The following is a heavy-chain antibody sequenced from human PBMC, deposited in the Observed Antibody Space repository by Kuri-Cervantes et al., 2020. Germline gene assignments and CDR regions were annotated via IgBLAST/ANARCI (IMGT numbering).Heavy chain of an antibody. J-gene: IGHJ4*02. CDR2: IYWDDDK. Sequence: SGPTLVKPTQTLTLTCTFAGFSLSNNGVGVGWIRQPPGKALEWLALIYWDDDKRYSPSLKSRLTITKDTSKNQVVLTMTNMDPVDTATYYCAHSSSSWYGGPTYFDYWGQGTLVTVSS. CDR1: GFSLSNNGVG. D-gene: IGHD6-13*01. V-gene: IGHV2-5*02. CDR3: AHSSSSWYGGPTYFDY.